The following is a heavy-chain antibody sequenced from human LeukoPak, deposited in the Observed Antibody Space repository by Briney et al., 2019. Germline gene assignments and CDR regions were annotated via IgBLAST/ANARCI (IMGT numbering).Heavy chain of an antibody. J-gene: IGHJ4*02. V-gene: IGHV4-39*07. D-gene: IGHD6-6*01. CDR3: AREEQLVHDY. Sequence: GSLRLSCAASGFTFSSYAMSWIRQPPGKGLEWIGSIYYSGSTYYNPSLKSRVTISVDTSKNQFSLKLSSVTAADTAVYYCAREEQLVHDYWGQGTLVTVSS. CDR1: GFTFSSYA. CDR2: IYYSGST.